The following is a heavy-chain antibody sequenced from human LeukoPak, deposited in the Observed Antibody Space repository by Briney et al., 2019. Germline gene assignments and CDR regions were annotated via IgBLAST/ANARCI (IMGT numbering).Heavy chain of an antibody. D-gene: IGHD5-24*01. CDR1: GGSTSSYY. CDR2: IYYSGST. J-gene: IGHJ4*02. CDR3: ARHGDGYTFD. V-gene: IGHV4-59*08. Sequence: PSETLSLTCTVSGGSTSSYYWSWIRQPPGKGLEWIGYIYYSGSTNYNPSLKSRVTISVDTSKNQFSLKLSSVTAADTAVYYCARHGDGYTFDWGQGTLVTVSS.